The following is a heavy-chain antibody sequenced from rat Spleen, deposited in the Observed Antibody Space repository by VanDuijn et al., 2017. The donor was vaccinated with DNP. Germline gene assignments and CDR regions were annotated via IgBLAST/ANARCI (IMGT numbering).Heavy chain of an antibody. J-gene: IGHJ3*01. Sequence: QVQLEESGPGLMQPSETLSLTCTVSGFSLTSNGVGWVRQPLGKGLVWLGTIWADRSTAYNSAVQSRLSISRDTSKGQVFLKMNSLQPEDTGTYYCARSPETSYIYFPWAYWGQGTLVTVSS. D-gene: IGHD1-2*01. CDR3: ARSPETSYIYFPWAY. CDR1: GFSLTSNG. V-gene: IGHV2-72*01. CDR2: IWADRST.